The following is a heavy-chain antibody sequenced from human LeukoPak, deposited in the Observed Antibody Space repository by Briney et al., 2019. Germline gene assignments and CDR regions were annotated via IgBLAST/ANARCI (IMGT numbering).Heavy chain of an antibody. CDR2: ISGSGGST. J-gene: IGHJ6*03. Sequence: PGGSLRLSCAASGFTFSSYAMSWVRQAPGKGLEWVSAISGSGGSTYYADSVKGRFTISRDNSKNTLYLQMNSLRAEDTAVYYCAKDSQYDFWSGYYSYMDVWGKGTTVTVSS. CDR1: GFTFSSYA. D-gene: IGHD3-3*01. V-gene: IGHV3-23*01. CDR3: AKDSQYDFWSGYYSYMDV.